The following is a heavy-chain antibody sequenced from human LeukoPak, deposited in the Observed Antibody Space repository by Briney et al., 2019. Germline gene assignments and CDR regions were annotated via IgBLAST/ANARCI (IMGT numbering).Heavy chain of an antibody. D-gene: IGHD3-22*01. CDR2: ISGSGGST. Sequence: SGGSLRLSCAASGFTFSSYAMSWVRQALGKGLEWVSAISGSGGSTYYAESVKTRFTISRDNSKNTLYLKMNSLGAEDTAVYYCAKNYYDSSGLYWGQGTLITVTA. V-gene: IGHV3-23*01. J-gene: IGHJ4*02. CDR1: GFTFSSYA. CDR3: AKNYYDSSGLY.